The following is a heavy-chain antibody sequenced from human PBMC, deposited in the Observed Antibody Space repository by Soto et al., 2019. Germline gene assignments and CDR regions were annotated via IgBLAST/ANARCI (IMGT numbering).Heavy chain of an antibody. Sequence: SETLSLTCTVSGGSISSYYWSWIRQPPGKGLEWIGEIYHSGSTNYNPSLKSRVTISVDKSKNQFSLNMSSVTAADTAVYYCARDNRGLRLDYYDYGLDIWGQGTTVTVSS. CDR2: IYHSGST. D-gene: IGHD5-12*01. CDR1: GGSISSYY. V-gene: IGHV4-59*12. J-gene: IGHJ6*02. CDR3: ARDNRGLRLDYYDYGLDI.